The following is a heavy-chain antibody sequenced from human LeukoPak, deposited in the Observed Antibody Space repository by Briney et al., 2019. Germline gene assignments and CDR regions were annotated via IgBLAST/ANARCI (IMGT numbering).Heavy chain of an antibody. CDR1: GFTFSSYA. D-gene: IGHD3-3*01. CDR3: ARIRFLEWLGSSKRINWFDP. CDR2: INHSGST. V-gene: IGHV4-34*01. J-gene: IGHJ5*02. Sequence: GSLRLSCAASGFTFSSYAMSWIRQPPGKGLEWIGEINHSGSTNYNPSLKSRVTISVDTSKNQFSLKLSSVTAADTAVYYCARIRFLEWLGSSKRINWFDPWGQGTLVTVSS.